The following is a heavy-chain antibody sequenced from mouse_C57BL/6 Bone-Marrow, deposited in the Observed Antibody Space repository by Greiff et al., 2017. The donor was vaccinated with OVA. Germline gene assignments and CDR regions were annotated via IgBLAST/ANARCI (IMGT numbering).Heavy chain of an antibody. CDR3: ASPIYYYGSSYAMDY. Sequence: QVQLQQSGAELVKPGASVKMSCKASGYTFTSYWITWVKPRPGQGLEWIGDIYPGSGSTNYNEKFKSKATLTVDTSSSTAYMQLSSLTSEDSAVYYCASPIYYYGSSYAMDYWGQGTSVTVSS. D-gene: IGHD1-1*01. V-gene: IGHV1-55*01. CDR2: IYPGSGST. CDR1: GYTFTSYW. J-gene: IGHJ4*01.